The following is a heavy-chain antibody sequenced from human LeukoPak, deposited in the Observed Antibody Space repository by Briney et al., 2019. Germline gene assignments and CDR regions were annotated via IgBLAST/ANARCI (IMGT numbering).Heavy chain of an antibody. CDR2: IYYSGST. CDR1: GGSISSYY. J-gene: IGHJ4*02. D-gene: IGHD6-19*01. Sequence: PSETLCLTCTVSGGSISSYYWSWIRQPPGKGLEWMGYIYYSGSTNYNPSLKSRVTISVDTSKNQCSLKLSSVTAADTAVYYCARDSSGWYYFDYWGQGTLVTVSS. V-gene: IGHV4-59*01. CDR3: ARDSSGWYYFDY.